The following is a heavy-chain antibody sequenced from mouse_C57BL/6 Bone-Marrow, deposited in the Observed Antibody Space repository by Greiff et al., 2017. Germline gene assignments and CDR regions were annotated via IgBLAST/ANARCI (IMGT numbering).Heavy chain of an antibody. D-gene: IGHD2-5*01. CDR2: IYPRSGNT. CDR1: GYTFTSYG. Sequence: QVQLQQSGAELARPGASVKLSCKASGYTFTSYGISWVKQRTGQGLEWIGEIYPRSGNTYYNEKFKGKATLTADKSSSTAYMGLRSLTSEDSAVYFCAREGPIVTSLYYYAMDYWGQGTSVTVSS. V-gene: IGHV1-81*01. J-gene: IGHJ4*01. CDR3: AREGPIVTSLYYYAMDY.